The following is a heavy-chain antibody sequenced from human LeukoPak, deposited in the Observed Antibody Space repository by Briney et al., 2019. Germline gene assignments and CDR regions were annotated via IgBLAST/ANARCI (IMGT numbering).Heavy chain of an antibody. D-gene: IGHD1-26*01. CDR1: GCTFSSYG. CDR2: IRYDGYDK. Sequence: GGSLRLSCTTSGCTFSSYGMHWVRQAPGKGLEWVAFIRYDGYDKYYGASVKGRFTISRDNSKNTLYLQMNSLRAEDTAMYYCTKDYYAFDIWGQGTMVTVSS. V-gene: IGHV3-30*02. J-gene: IGHJ3*02. CDR3: TKDYYAFDI.